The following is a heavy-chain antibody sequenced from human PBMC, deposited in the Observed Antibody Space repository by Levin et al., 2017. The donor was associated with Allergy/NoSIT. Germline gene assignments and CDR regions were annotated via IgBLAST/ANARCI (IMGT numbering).Heavy chain of an antibody. CDR3: ARGPTGDWYFDL. V-gene: IGHV3-74*01. CDR1: GFTFSSYW. D-gene: IGHD7-27*01. J-gene: IGHJ2*01. Sequence: GESLKISCAASGFTFSSYWMHWVRQAPGKGLVWVSRIISDGTSTTNADSVKGRFTISRDNAKNTLYLQMNSLRAEDTAVYYCARGPTGDWYFDLWGRGTLVTVSS. CDR2: IISDGTST.